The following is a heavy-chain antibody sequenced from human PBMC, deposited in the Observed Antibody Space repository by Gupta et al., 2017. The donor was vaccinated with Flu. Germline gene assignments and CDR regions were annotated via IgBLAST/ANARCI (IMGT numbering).Heavy chain of an antibody. CDR3: ARHDYGDFRRYYHYAMDV. V-gene: IGHV1-69*06. CDR1: GGTFSNFA. J-gene: IGHJ6*02. CDR2: IVPMFGKP. Sequence: QVQLVQSGAEVKKPGSSVKVSCKASGGTFSNFAITWVRQAPGQGPEWMGGIVPMFGKPNYAQKFQGRVTITADKSTSTDYMELSSLRYEDTAVYYCARHDYGDFRRYYHYAMDVWGQGTSVTVSS. D-gene: IGHD4-17*01.